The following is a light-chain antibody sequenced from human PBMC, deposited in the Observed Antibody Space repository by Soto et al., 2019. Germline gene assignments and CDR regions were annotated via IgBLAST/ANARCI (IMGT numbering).Light chain of an antibody. CDR2: DAS. J-gene: IGKJ1*01. Sequence: DIQMTQSPSTLSASVGDRVTITCRASQSISSWLAWYQQKPGKAPKLLIYDASSLGSGVPSRYRGSGSGTEFTLTIITLQPDDFGSGDCQQYNSYPWSFGQGNKVEIK. V-gene: IGKV1-5*01. CDR1: QSISSW. CDR3: QQYNSYPWS.